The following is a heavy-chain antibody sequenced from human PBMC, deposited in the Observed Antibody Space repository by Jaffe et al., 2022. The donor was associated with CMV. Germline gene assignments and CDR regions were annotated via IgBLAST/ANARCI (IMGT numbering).Heavy chain of an antibody. CDR1: GYTFTSYA. CDR3: ARGEGVSSSWYRNYYMDV. V-gene: IGHV1-3*01. D-gene: IGHD6-13*01. CDR2: INAGNGNT. J-gene: IGHJ6*03. Sequence: QVQLVQSGAEVKKPGASVKVSCKASGYTFTSYAMHWVRQAPGQRLEWMGWINAGNGNTKYSQKFQGRVTITRDTSASTAYMELSSLRSEDTAVYYCARGEGVSSSWYRNYYMDVWGKGTTVTVSS.